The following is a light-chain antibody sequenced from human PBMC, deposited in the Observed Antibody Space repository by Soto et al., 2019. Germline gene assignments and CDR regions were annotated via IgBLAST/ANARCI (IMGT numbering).Light chain of an antibody. J-gene: IGKJ5*01. CDR2: DAS. CDR3: QQRNIWPPVT. V-gene: IGKV1-5*01. Sequence: DLQMTQSPSTLSASLGGPVTITFPASQRMSGWLAWHQQKPGKAPKLLIYDASSLESGVPSRFSGSGSGTDFTLIISSLEPEDSAVYYCQQRNIWPPVTFGQGTRLEIK. CDR1: QRMSGW.